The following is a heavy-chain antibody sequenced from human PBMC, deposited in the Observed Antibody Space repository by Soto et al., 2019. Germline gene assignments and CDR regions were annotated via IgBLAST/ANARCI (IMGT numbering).Heavy chain of an antibody. Sequence: PSETLSRTCTVSGGSIISSSYYFCCMRQAPRNGLELIGSIYYSGSAYYNPSLKSRVTISVDTSKNQFSLKLSSVTAADTAAYYCASPGAGATASFDYWSQGTLVTSPQ. CDR1: GGSIISSSYY. D-gene: IGHD1-26*01. V-gene: IGHV4-39*01. CDR3: ASPGAGATASFDY. CDR2: IYYSGSA. J-gene: IGHJ4*02.